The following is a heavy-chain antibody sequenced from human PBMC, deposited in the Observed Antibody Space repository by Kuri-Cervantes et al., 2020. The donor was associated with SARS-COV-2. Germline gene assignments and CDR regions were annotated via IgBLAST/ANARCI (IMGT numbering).Heavy chain of an antibody. D-gene: IGHD6-19*01. CDR1: GYTFTSYY. V-gene: IGHV1-69*13. CDR3: ARAGVAGYSSGWNPYYYYGMDV. J-gene: IGHJ6*02. Sequence: SVRVSCKASGYTFTSYYMHRVRQAPGQGLEWMGGIIPIFGTANYAQKFQGRVTITADESTSTAYMELSSLRSEDTAVYYCARAGVAGYSSGWNPYYYYGMDVWGQGTTVTVSS. CDR2: IIPIFGTA.